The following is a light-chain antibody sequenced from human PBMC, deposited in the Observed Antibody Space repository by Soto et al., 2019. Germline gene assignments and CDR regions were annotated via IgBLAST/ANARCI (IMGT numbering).Light chain of an antibody. CDR1: QSISRY. CDR2: GAS. CDR3: QQYAGSST. Sequence: IVLTQYTGTLSLSPGERTTLSCRASQSISRYLAWYQQKPGQGPRLLIYGASSRATGTPDRFSGSGSGTDFTLTINRLEPEDFALYYCQQYAGSSTFGQGSMVDVK. V-gene: IGKV3-20*01. J-gene: IGKJ1*01.